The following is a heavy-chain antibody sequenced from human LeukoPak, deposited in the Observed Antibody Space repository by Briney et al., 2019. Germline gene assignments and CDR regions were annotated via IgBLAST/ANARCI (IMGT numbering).Heavy chain of an antibody. CDR1: GYTFTSYG. J-gene: IGHJ6*03. V-gene: IGHV1-18*01. D-gene: IGHD1-26*01. CDR2: ISAYNGHT. Sequence: GASVKVSCKASGYTFTSYGISWVRHAPGQGREWMGWISAYNGHTNYAQKLQGRVTMTTDTSTSTAYMELRSLRSDDTAVYYCARQYSGSHYYYYYYMDVWGKGTTVTVSS. CDR3: ARQYSGSHYYYYYYMDV.